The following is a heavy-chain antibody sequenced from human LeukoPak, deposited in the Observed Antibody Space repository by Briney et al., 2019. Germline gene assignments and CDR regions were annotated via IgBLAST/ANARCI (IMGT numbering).Heavy chain of an antibody. J-gene: IGHJ6*02. D-gene: IGHD2-2*01. V-gene: IGHV1-69*01. Sequence: GASVKVSCKASGGTFSSYAISWVRQAPGQGLEWMGGIIPIFGTANYAQKFQGRVTITADESTSTAYMELSSLRSEDTAVYYCARDDNNGIDCSSTSCYFGMDVWGQGTTATVSS. CDR3: ARDDNNGIDCSSTSCYFGMDV. CDR1: GGTFSSYA. CDR2: IIPIFGTA.